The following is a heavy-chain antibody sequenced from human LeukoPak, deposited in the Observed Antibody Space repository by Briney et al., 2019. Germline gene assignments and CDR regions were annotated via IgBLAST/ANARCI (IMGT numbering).Heavy chain of an antibody. D-gene: IGHD6-6*01. CDR3: AKDVAAREEIFDY. V-gene: IGHV3-23*01. CDR2: ISISGTKT. CDR1: EFDFSTHA. J-gene: IGHJ4*02. Sequence: GGSLRLSCAASEFDFSTHAMTWVRQAPGKGLEWVSAISISGTKTYYADSVKGRFTISRDNSKNTLYLQMNSLRAEDTAVYYCAKDVAAREEIFDYWGQGTLVTVSS.